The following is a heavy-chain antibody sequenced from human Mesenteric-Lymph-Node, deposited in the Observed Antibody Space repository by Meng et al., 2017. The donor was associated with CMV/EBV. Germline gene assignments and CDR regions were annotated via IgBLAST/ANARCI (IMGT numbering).Heavy chain of an antibody. V-gene: IGHV3-23*01. CDR1: GFTFSRHS. J-gene: IGHJ4*02. D-gene: IGHD3-22*01. Sequence: GESLKISCAASGFTFSRHSMNWVRQAPGKGLEWVSGISVSGGGTYYADSVKGRFTISRDNSKNTLYLQMNSLRAEDTAVYYCAREEEDSSGYYYSSFDYWGQGTLVTVSS. CDR2: ISVSGGGT. CDR3: AREEEDSSGYYYSSFDY.